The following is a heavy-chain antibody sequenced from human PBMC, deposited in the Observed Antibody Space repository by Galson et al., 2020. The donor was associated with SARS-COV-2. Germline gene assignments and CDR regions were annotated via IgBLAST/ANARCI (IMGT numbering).Heavy chain of an antibody. CDR1: GFTFSNAW. CDR3: TTVPVDIGVVPAAFYYSYYGMDV. Sequence: GGSLRLSCAASGFTFSNAWMSWVRQAPGKGLEWVGRIKSKTDGGTTDYAAPVKGRFTISRDDSKNTLYLQMNSLKTEDTAVYYCTTVPVDIGVVPAAFYYSYYGMDVWGQGTTVTVSS. J-gene: IGHJ6*02. V-gene: IGHV3-15*01. CDR2: IKSKTDGGTT. D-gene: IGHD2-2*01.